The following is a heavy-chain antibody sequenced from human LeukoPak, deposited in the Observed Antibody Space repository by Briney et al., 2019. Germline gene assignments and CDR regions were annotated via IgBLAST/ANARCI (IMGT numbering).Heavy chain of an antibody. J-gene: IGHJ4*02. Sequence: GGSLRLSCAASGLTFSSYAMSWVRQAPGKGLEWVSAISGSSGHTYYADSVKGRFTISRDNSKDTLYLQMNSLRAEDTAVYYCAKVGFSEMEWLLYSDHWGQGTLVTVSS. CDR2: ISGSSGHT. CDR1: GLTFSSYA. V-gene: IGHV3-23*01. D-gene: IGHD3-3*01. CDR3: AKVGFSEMEWLLYSDH.